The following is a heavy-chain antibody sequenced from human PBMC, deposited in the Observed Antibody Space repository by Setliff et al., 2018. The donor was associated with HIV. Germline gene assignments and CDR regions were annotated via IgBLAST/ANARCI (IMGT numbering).Heavy chain of an antibody. V-gene: IGHV1-2*02. CDR1: GYTFTGYD. CDR2: VNPNSGGT. J-gene: IGHJ4*02. CDR3: ARDLTGDLFFDY. Sequence: GASVKVSCKASGYTFTGYDMHWVRQAPGQGLGWMGWVNPNSGGTNYAQKFQGRVTMTRDTSISTAYMELSRLRSDDTAVYYCARDLTGDLFFDYWGQGTLVTVSS. D-gene: IGHD3-9*01.